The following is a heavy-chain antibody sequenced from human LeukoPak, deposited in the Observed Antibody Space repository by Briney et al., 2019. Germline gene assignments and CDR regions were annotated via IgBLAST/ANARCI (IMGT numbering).Heavy chain of an antibody. Sequence: GGSLRLSCAASGFTFTSYSMNWVRQAPGKGLEWVSTISGGGGSTYYADSVKGRFTISRDNAKNSLYLQMNSLRAEDTAVYYCARARGLRGYYFDYWGQGTLVTVSS. J-gene: IGHJ4*02. CDR2: ISGGGGST. CDR3: ARARGLRGYYFDY. D-gene: IGHD5-12*01. V-gene: IGHV3-23*01. CDR1: GFTFTSYS.